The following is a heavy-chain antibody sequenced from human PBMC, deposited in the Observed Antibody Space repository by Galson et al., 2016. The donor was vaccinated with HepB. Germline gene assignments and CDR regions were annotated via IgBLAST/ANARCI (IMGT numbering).Heavy chain of an antibody. CDR1: GFTFNSYG. CDR2: ISYDGSNK. CDR3: AKGPTSYFYGMDV. Sequence: SLRLSCAASGFTFNSYGMSWVRQAPGKGLEWVAVISYDGSNKYYADSMKGRFTISRDNSKNTLYLQMNSLRADDMAVYYCAKGPTSYFYGMDVWGQGTTVTVSS. J-gene: IGHJ6*02. V-gene: IGHV3-30*18.